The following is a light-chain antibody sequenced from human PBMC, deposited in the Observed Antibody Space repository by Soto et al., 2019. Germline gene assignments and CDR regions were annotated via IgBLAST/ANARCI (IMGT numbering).Light chain of an antibody. CDR3: ISSTSTGTRV. CDR2: EVS. V-gene: IGLV2-14*01. Sequence: QSALTQPASVSGSPGQSITISCTGTSSDVGKYNYVSWYQQHPAKAPKLMIFEVSNRPSGVSNRFSGSKSGNTASLTISGLQAEDEAEYYCISSTSTGTRVFGGGTKLTVL. CDR1: SSDVGKYNY. J-gene: IGLJ3*02.